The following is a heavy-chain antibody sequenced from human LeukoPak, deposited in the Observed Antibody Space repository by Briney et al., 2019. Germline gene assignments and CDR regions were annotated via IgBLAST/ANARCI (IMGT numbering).Heavy chain of an antibody. CDR1: GYTFTSDY. CDR2: INPSGGST. V-gene: IGHV1-46*01. J-gene: IGHJ4*02. D-gene: IGHD3-16*01. Sequence: ASVKVSYKASGYTFTSDYMHWVRHAPGQGLEWMGIINPSGGSTTYAQKFQGRVTMTRDTSTTTVYMDLSSLRSEDTAVYYCARGAASIIHDYWGQGTLVTVSS. CDR3: ARGAASIIHDY.